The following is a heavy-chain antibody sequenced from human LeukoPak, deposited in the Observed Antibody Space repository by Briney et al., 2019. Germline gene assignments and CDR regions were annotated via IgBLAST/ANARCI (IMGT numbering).Heavy chain of an antibody. CDR2: IIPIFGTA. CDR1: GGTFSSYA. V-gene: IGHV1-69*13. CDR3: ARVPPPSYYDILPGYFLLDY. J-gene: IGHJ4*02. Sequence: SVKVSCKASGGTFSSYAISWVRQAPGQGLEWMGGIIPIFGTANYAQKFQGRVTITADESTSTAYMELSSLRSEDTAVYYCARVPPPSYYDILPGYFLLDYWGQGTLVTVSS. D-gene: IGHD3-9*01.